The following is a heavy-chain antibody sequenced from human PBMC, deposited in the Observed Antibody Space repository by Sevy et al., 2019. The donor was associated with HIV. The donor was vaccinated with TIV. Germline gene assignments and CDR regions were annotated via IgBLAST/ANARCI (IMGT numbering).Heavy chain of an antibody. Sequence: GGSLRLSCTTSGFTFGDFSMNWVRQAPGKGLEWVAFLKSKALDGIIKHAASWKGRFTISRDDYKGIAYLPMNDLKSEERGVYYCTGWKGAQSIFDYWGQGALVTVSS. J-gene: IGHJ4*02. CDR1: GFTFGDFS. CDR2: LKSKALDGII. V-gene: IGHV3-49*04. D-gene: IGHD1-1*01. CDR3: TGWKGAQSIFDY.